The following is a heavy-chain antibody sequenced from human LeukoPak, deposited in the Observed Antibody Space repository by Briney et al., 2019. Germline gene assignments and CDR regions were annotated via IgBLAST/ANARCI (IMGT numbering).Heavy chain of an antibody. V-gene: IGHV3-23*01. J-gene: IGHJ4*02. CDR2: ISGSGGST. CDR3: AHISSSWPDY. CDR1: GFTFSSYA. D-gene: IGHD6-13*01. Sequence: QPGGSLRLSCAASGFTFSSYAMSWVRPAPGKGLAWVSAISGSGGSTYYADSVKGRFTISRDNSKNTLYLQMNSLRAEDTAVYYCAHISSSWPDYWGQGTLVTVSS.